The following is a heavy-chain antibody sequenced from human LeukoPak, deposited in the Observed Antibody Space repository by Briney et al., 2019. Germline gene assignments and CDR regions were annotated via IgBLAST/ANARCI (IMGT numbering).Heavy chain of an antibody. Sequence: GGSLRLSCAASGLTLNSYALTWVRQAPGKGLEWVSGISSDGGTTYYADSVKGRFAISRDNSKNTLYLQMNSLRAEDTALYYCASLYSTFYWGQGTLVTVSS. D-gene: IGHD6-13*01. CDR2: ISSDGGTT. J-gene: IGHJ4*02. CDR3: ASLYSTFY. V-gene: IGHV3-23*01. CDR1: GLTLNSYA.